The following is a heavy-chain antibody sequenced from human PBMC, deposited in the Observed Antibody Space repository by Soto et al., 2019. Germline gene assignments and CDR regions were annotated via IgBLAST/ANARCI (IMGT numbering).Heavy chain of an antibody. CDR1: GYPLTDYG. V-gene: IGHV1-18*04. D-gene: IGHD3-3*01. CDR3: ARVDVLRFLEWLL. J-gene: IGHJ4*02. Sequence: VKTSCTAPGYPLTDYGMTSVRQAAGQGLEWMGWISAYNGKTNYAQNLQGRVTMTTDTSTSTAYMETRSLRSDDTAVYYWARVDVLRFLEWLLWGQGTLVTVSS. CDR2: ISAYNGKT.